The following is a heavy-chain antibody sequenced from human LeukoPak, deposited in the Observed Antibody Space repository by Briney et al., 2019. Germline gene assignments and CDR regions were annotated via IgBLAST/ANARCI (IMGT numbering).Heavy chain of an antibody. J-gene: IGHJ3*02. CDR3: ARFGRYCSNTSCLYAFDI. CDR1: GGSISSGSYY. D-gene: IGHD2-2*01. CDR2: IYTSGST. Sequence: PSETLSLACTVSGGSISSGSYYWSWIRQPAGKGLERIGRIYTSGSTNYNPSLKSRVTISVDTSKNQFSLKLSSVTAADTAVYYCARFGRYCSNTSCLYAFDIWGQGTMVTVSS. V-gene: IGHV4-61*02.